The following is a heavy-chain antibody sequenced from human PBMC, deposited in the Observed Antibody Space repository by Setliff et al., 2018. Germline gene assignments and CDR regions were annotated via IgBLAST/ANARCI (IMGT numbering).Heavy chain of an antibody. CDR1: GFTFSTYR. Sequence: GGSLRLSCAASGFTFSTYRMHWVRQAPGKGLEWVAVIWDDGGNKYHADSVKGRFTISRDNSKNTLYLQMNSLRPEDTAVYYCARTCSGSGCYAGLESWGTG. V-gene: IGHV3-33*08. CDR2: IWDDGGNK. CDR3: ARTCSGSGCYAGLES. J-gene: IGHJ6*03. D-gene: IGHD2-15*01.